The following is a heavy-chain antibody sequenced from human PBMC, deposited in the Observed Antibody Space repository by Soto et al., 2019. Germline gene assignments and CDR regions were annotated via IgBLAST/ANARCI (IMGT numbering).Heavy chain of an antibody. CDR2: IYSGGST. V-gene: IGHV3-53*04. CDR1: GFTVSSNY. Sequence: EVQLVGSGGGLVQPGGSLRLSCAASGFTVSSNYMSWVRQAPGKGLEWVSVIYSGGSTYYADSVKGRFTISRHNSKNTLYLQMNSLRAEDTAVYYCARGGYGCTNGVCYAFDIWGQGTMVTVSS. J-gene: IGHJ3*02. D-gene: IGHD2-8*01. CDR3: ARGGYGCTNGVCYAFDI.